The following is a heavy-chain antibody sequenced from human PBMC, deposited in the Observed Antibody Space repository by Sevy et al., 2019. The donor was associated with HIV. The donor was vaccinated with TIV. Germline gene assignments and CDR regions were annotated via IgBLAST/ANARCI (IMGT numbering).Heavy chain of an antibody. CDR1: GFTFSSYV. J-gene: IGHJ5*02. V-gene: IGHV3-23*01. CDR2: ISGSGGST. Sequence: GGSLRLSCAASGFTFSSYVMSWVRQAPGKGLEWVSAISGSGGSTYYADSVKGRFTISRDNSKNTLYLQMNSLRAEDTAVYYCAKESGSSWYSRGNWFDPWGQGTLVTVSS. CDR3: AKESGSSWYSRGNWFDP. D-gene: IGHD6-13*01.